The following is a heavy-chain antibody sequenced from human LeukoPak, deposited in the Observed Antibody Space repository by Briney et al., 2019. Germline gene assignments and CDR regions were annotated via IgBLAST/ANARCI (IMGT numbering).Heavy chain of an antibody. CDR1: GGSISSYY. J-gene: IGHJ6*03. Sequence: ETLSLTCTVSGGSISSYYWSWIRQPPGKGLEWIGYIYYSGSTNYNPSLKSRVTISVDTSKNQFSLKLSSVTAADTAVYYCARRYLEYSSSSGYYYYYYMDVGGKGTTVTVSS. CDR3: ARRYLEYSSSSGYYYYYYMDV. CDR2: IYYSGST. V-gene: IGHV4-59*01. D-gene: IGHD6-6*01.